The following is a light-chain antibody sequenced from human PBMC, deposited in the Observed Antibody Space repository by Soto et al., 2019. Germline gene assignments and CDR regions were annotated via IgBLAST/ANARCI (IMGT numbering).Light chain of an antibody. CDR1: QSVSNNY. J-gene: IGKJ1*01. CDR3: QQYGSSGT. V-gene: IGKV3-20*01. CDR2: GAS. Sequence: ESVSIEAPRTLYISPGERASLSCRASQSVSNNYLAWYQQKPGQAPRLLIYGASNRATGIPDRFSGSGSGTDFTLTISRLEPEDSAVYYCQQYGSSGTFGQGTKVDIK.